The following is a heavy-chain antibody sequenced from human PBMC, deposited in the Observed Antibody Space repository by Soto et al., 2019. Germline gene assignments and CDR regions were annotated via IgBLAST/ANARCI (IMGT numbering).Heavy chain of an antibody. CDR3: AGGDYGDSIDY. CDR2: ISYDDTYK. Sequence: QVHLVESGGGVGQPGRSLRLSCAASGFTFDNYGMLWVRQAPGKGLEWVALISYDDTYKYYTDSVRGRFTISRDNSKNILFLQMNSLKADDTAVYYCAGGDYGDSIDYWGQGTLDTVSS. J-gene: IGHJ4*02. V-gene: IGHV3-33*01. CDR1: GFTFDNYG. D-gene: IGHD4-17*01.